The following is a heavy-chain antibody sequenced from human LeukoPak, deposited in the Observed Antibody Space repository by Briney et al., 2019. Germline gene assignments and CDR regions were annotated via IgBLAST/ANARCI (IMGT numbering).Heavy chain of an antibody. CDR2: ISPDSHGR. D-gene: IGHD2-15*01. V-gene: IGHV1-2*02. CDR3: ARDGEEYCGRGKCYPV. CDR1: GYTFTDYY. Sequence: ASVNVSCKASGYTFTDYYIHWVRQAPGQGLEWMGGISPDSHGRKYAQKFQGRVTMARDTSISTAYLELARLQSDDTAVYYCARDGEEYCGRGKCYPVWGQGTTVTVSS. J-gene: IGHJ6*02.